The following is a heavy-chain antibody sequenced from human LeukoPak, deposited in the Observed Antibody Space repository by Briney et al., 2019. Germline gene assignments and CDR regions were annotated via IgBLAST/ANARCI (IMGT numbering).Heavy chain of an antibody. Sequence: SETLSLTCTVSGGSLSSSSYYWGWIRQPPGKGLEWIGRIYTSGSTNYNPSLKSRVTMSVDTSKNQFSLKLSSVTAADTAVYYCARVGYYDSSGYYMDVWGKGTTVTVSS. D-gene: IGHD3-22*01. J-gene: IGHJ6*03. CDR2: IYTSGST. CDR3: ARVGYYDSSGYYMDV. CDR1: GGSLSSSSYY. V-gene: IGHV4-39*07.